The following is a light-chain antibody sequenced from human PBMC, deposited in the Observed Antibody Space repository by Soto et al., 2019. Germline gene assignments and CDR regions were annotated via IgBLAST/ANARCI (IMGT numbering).Light chain of an antibody. Sequence: EILLTQSPGTLSVSPGEISTLCCRSSQSVASNYLGWYQQKPGQAPRVLIFDASIRATGIPDRFSASGSGSDFTLTISRLEPDDFAVYYCHQYDSLPLTFGGGTKVDIK. J-gene: IGKJ4*01. V-gene: IGKV3-20*01. CDR3: HQYDSLPLT. CDR2: DAS. CDR1: QSVASNY.